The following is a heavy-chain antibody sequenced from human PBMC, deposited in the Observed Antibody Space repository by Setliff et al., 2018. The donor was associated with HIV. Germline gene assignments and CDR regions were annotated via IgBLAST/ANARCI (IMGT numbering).Heavy chain of an antibody. CDR1: GGSITNDNNY. J-gene: IGHJ4*02. Sequence: SETLSLTCSVSGGSITNDNNYWGWIRQSPGKGLEWIGSVSNSGSTYYNPSLKSRVTISVDTSKNQFSLKLSSVTAADTTVYYCARHSGLGGYYSPFDYWGPGTLVTVSS. CDR3: ARHSGLGGYYSPFDY. CDR2: VSNSGST. D-gene: IGHD3-22*01. V-gene: IGHV4-39*01.